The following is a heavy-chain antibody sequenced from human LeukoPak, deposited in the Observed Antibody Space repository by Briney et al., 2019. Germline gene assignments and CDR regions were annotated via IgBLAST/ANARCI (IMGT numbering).Heavy chain of an antibody. D-gene: IGHD2-2*01. CDR1: GFTFSSYA. Sequence: GGSLRLSCAASGFTFSSYAMHWVRQAPGKGLEWVAVISYDGSNKYYADSVKGRFTISRDNSKNTLYLQMNSLRAEDTAVYYCARYGFSYCSGTSCIPHWGQGTLVTVSS. J-gene: IGHJ4*02. CDR2: ISYDGSNK. CDR3: ARYGFSYCSGTSCIPH. V-gene: IGHV3-30*04.